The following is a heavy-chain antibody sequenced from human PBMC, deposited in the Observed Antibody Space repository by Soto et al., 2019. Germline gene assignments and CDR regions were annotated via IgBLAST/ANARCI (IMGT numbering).Heavy chain of an antibody. CDR2: IYSGGST. Sequence: GGSLRLSCAASGFTVSSNYMSWVRQAPGKGLEWVSVIYSGGSTYYADSVKGRFTISRDNSKNTLYLQMNSLRAEDTAVYYCARGPSGTTVTTHSRTNVYWGQGSLVTGSS. CDR3: ARGPSGTTVTTHSRTNVY. D-gene: IGHD4-4*01. J-gene: IGHJ4*02. CDR1: GFTVSSNY. V-gene: IGHV3-53*01.